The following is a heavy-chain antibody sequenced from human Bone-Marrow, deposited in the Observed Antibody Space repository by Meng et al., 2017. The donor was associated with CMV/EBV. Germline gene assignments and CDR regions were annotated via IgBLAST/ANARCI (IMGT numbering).Heavy chain of an antibody. Sequence: SETLSLTCTVSGGSISSYYWSWIRRPPGKGLEYIGCIHYSGNINYNPSLKSRITISVDTSKNQFSLKLGSVTAAGTAVYYCAIYCSSTSCWGYYFDYWGQGTLVTVAS. CDR3: AIYCSSTSCWGYYFDY. CDR1: GGSISSYY. V-gene: IGHV4-59*12. CDR2: IHYSGNI. J-gene: IGHJ4*02. D-gene: IGHD2-2*01.